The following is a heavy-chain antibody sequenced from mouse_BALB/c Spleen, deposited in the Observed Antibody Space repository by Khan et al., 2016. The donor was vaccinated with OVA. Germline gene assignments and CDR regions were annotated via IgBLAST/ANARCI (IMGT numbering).Heavy chain of an antibody. V-gene: IGHV1-4*01. J-gene: IGHJ3*01. CDR1: GYIFTNYM. D-gene: IGHD1-1*01. Sequence: QVQLKQSGAELARPGASVKMSCKASGYIFTNYMMHWVKQRPGQGLEWIGDINPINNYNNYNQKFKDKATLTADKSSNTAYMQLSSLTSEDSAVYYCARGGYGSFGFWGQGTLVTVSA. CDR2: INPINNYN. CDR3: ARGGYGSFGF.